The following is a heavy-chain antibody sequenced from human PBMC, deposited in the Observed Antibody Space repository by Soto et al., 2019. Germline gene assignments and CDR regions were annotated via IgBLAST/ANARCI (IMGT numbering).Heavy chain of an antibody. CDR2: IWYDGSNK. CDR1: GFTFSSYG. D-gene: IGHD3-10*01. V-gene: IGHV3-33*01. J-gene: IGHJ6*03. Sequence: ESGGGVVQPGRSLRLSCAASGFTFSSYGMHWVRQAPGKGLEWVAVIWYDGSNKYYADSVKGRFTISRDNSKNTLYLQMNRLRAEDTAVYYCARNYGSGFYYYYYYMDVWGKGTTVTVSS. CDR3: ARNYGSGFYYYYYYMDV.